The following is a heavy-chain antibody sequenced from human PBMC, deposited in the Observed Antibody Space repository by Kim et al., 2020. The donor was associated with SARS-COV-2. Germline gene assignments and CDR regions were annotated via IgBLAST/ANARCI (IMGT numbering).Heavy chain of an antibody. J-gene: IGHJ4*02. D-gene: IGHD3-10*02. CDR3: ARDYSYVPDY. V-gene: IGHV1-18*01. CDR2: GNK. Sequence: GNKFHAQQFQGRVTMTTDTSTSTAYMELGSLRPDDTAVYYCARDYSYVPDYWGQGTLVTVSS.